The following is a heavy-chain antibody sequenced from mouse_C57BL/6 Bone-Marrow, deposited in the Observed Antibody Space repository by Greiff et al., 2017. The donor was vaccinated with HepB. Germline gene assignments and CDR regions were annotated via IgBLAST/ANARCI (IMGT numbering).Heavy chain of an antibody. CDR3: TADYYGSNWDFDF. CDR1: GFNFKDDY. Sequence: VQLQQSGAELVRPGASVKLSCTASGFNFKDDYMPWVKQRPEQGLEWLGWIDAENGDTEYASKFQGKDTITANTSSNTAYLQLSSLTSEDTAVYYCTADYYGSNWDFDFWGTGTTVTVSS. V-gene: IGHV14-4*01. D-gene: IGHD1-1*01. CDR2: IDAENGDT. J-gene: IGHJ1*03.